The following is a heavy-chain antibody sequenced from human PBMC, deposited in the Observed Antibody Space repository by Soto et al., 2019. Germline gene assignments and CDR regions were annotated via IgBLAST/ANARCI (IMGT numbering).Heavy chain of an antibody. V-gene: IGHV3-23*01. J-gene: IGHJ4*02. CDR1: GFTFSSYA. CDR2: ISGSGGST. Sequence: EVQLLESGGGLVQPGGSLRLSCAASGFTFSSYAMSWVRQAPGKGLEWVSAISGSGGSTYYADSVKGRFTISRDNSKNTLHLQMNSLGAEDTAVSYCAKGGSFTVTTNLDYWGQGTLVTVSS. CDR3: AKGGSFTVTTNLDY. D-gene: IGHD4-17*01.